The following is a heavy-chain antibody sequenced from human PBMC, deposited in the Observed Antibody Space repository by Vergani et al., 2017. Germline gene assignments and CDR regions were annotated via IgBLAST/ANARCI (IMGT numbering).Heavy chain of an antibody. D-gene: IGHD1-26*01. V-gene: IGHV2-5*04. Sequence: QITLKESGPTLVKPTQTLTLPCTFSGFSLNTRGVSVAWIRQPPGKALDWLALIYWNDDQHYSPSLNNRVTITKDTSKNQGVLTMTNMDYVDTGTYYCVYRKTEWGNTGCCDPVYYYYYMDVWGKGTTVTVSS. CDR1: GFSLNTRGVS. CDR2: IYWNDDQ. CDR3: VYRKTEWGNTGCCDPVYYYYYMDV. J-gene: IGHJ6*03.